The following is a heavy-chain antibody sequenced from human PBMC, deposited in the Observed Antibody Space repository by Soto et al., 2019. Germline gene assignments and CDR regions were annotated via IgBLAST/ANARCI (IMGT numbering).Heavy chain of an antibody. CDR3: AKDAISMVRGVNNWFDP. V-gene: IGHV3-23*01. CDR2: ISGGGGVST. J-gene: IGHJ5*02. Sequence: LRLSCAASGFTFSSYAMTWVRQAPGKGLEWVSGISGGGGVSTYYADSVKGRFTISRDNSMNTLYLQMNRLRAEDTAVYYCAKDAISMVRGVNNWFDPWGQGTLVTVSS. CDR1: GFTFSSYA. D-gene: IGHD3-10*01.